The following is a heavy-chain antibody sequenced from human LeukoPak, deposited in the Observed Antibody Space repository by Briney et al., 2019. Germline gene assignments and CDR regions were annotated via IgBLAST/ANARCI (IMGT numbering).Heavy chain of an antibody. CDR1: GFAFSDYY. D-gene: IGHD5-24*01. J-gene: IGHJ4*02. CDR2: ISSSSSYT. CDR3: ARGDGYIPEY. V-gene: IGHV3-11*06. Sequence: GGSLRLSCAASGFAFSDYYMSWIRQAPGKGLEWVSYISSSSSYTNYADSVKGRFTISRDNAKNSLYLQMNSLRAEDTAVYYCARGDGYIPEYWGQGTLVTVSS.